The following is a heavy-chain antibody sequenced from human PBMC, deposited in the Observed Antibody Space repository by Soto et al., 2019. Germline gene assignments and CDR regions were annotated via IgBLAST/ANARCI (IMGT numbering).Heavy chain of an antibody. V-gene: IGHV1-18*01. CDR3: GRERVGGSRGQH. CDR2: ISAYKGNK. Sequence: QVQLVQSGAEVKKPGASVKVSCKASGYTFTSYGISWVRQAPGQGLEWMGWISAYKGNKNYAQKLQGRVTMTTDTSTSTAYRELRGLRSDDTAGAAGGRERVGGSRGQHWGQGTLVTVSS. J-gene: IGHJ1*01. CDR1: GYTFTSYG. D-gene: IGHD3-16*01.